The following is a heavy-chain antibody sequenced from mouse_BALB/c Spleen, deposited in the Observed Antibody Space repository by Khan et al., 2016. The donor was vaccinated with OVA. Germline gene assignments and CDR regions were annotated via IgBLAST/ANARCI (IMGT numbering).Heavy chain of an antibody. CDR3: ARQPGYYEGSAMDY. CDR2: ISSGGTYT. V-gene: IGHV5-6*01. J-gene: IGHJ4*01. CDR1: GFTFSSYG. Sequence: EVELVESGGGLVKPGGSLKLSCAASGFTFSSYGMSWVRQTPDKRLEWVATISSGGTYTYYPDSLKGRFTISRDIAKNTLYLQMSSLKSEDTAMYYCARQPGYYEGSAMDYWGQGTSVTVSS. D-gene: IGHD2-3*01.